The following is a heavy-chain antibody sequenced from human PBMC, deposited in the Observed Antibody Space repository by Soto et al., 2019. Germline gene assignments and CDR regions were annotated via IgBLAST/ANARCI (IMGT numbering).Heavy chain of an antibody. CDR2: IYYSGST. V-gene: IGHV4-59*01. J-gene: IGHJ3*01. CDR1: GASISSYY. D-gene: IGHD3-10*01. CDR3: ARRYGSAFDF. Sequence: SETLSLTCTVCGASISSYYWSWIRQPPGKGLEWIGYIYYSGSTNYNPSLKSRVTISVDTSKNQFSLKLTSVTAADTAVYYCARRYGSAFDFWGQGTMVT.